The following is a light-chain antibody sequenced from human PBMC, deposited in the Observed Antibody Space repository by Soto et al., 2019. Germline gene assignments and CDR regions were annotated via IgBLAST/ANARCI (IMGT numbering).Light chain of an antibody. J-gene: IGKJ1*01. CDR2: DAS. CDR1: QSIGLA. Sequence: IALTQSPATLSLSPGERATLPCRASQSIGLAIAWYQHKPGQAPRLLIFDASQRATGIPARFRGSGSVTDFTLSISSLEPEDFAVYYCQQRTDRPPWTFGQG. CDR3: QQRTDRPPWT. V-gene: IGKV3-11*01.